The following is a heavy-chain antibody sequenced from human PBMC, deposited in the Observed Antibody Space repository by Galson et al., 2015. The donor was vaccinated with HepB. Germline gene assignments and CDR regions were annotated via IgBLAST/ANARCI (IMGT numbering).Heavy chain of an antibody. CDR3: ARDYLRRNYYYYYMDV. D-gene: IGHD5/OR15-5a*01. V-gene: IGHV3-43*01. CDR1: GFTFDEYT. Sequence: SLRLSCAASGFTFDEYTIHWVRQVPGKGLEWVSLITWDGGSTYYADSVKGRFTISRDNSANSLYLQMDNLRTEDTALYYCARDYLRRNYYYYYMDVWGKGTTVTVSS. J-gene: IGHJ6*03. CDR2: ITWDGGST.